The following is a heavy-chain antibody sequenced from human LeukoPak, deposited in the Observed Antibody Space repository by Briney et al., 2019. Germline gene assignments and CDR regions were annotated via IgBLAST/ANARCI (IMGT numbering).Heavy chain of an antibody. V-gene: IGHV3-74*01. D-gene: IGHD4-11*01. CDR3: ARDHSPGWFGP. Sequence: PGVSLRLSCAASGFTFSSHWMHWVRQAPGKGLEWVSRIKTDGSSTDYADSVKGRFTISRDNAKNTLYLQMNSLRAEDTGVYYCARDHSPGWFGPWGQGTLVTVSS. CDR1: GFTFSSHW. J-gene: IGHJ5*02. CDR2: IKTDGSST.